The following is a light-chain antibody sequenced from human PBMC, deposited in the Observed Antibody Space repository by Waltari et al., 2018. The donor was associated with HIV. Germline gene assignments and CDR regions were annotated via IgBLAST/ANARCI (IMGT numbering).Light chain of an antibody. CDR2: WAS. V-gene: IGKV4-1*01. CDR1: HRVLYYSNNKNY. CDR3: QQYHTIPWT. Sequence: DIVMTQSPDYLAVSLGERATIHCKSSHRVLYYSNNKNYLAWYQQKPGQSPNLLMYWASTRGSGVPDRFTGSGAGTDVTLTISSLQAEDVAIYYCQQYHTIPWTFGHGTRVEIK. J-gene: IGKJ1*01.